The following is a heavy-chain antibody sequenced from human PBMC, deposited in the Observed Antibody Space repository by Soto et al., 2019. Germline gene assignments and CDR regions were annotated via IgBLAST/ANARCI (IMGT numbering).Heavy chain of an antibody. CDR3: AREAVVVVVAATRVGAFDI. Sequence: QVQLVHSGAEVKKPGSSVKVSCKASGGTFSSYTISWVRQAPGQGLEWMGRIIPILGIANYAQKFQGRVTITADKSTSTAYMELSSLRSEDTAVYYCAREAVVVVVAATRVGAFDIWGQGTMVTVSS. J-gene: IGHJ3*02. CDR1: GGTFSSYT. V-gene: IGHV1-69*04. D-gene: IGHD2-15*01. CDR2: IIPILGIA.